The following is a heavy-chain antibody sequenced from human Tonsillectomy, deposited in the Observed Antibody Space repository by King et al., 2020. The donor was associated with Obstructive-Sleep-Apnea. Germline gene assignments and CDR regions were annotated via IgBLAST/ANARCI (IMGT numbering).Heavy chain of an antibody. J-gene: IGHJ4*02. CDR1: GASISSSSYY. D-gene: IGHD1-26*01. CDR2: IYYSGST. CDR3: AGVWDLLEGGFDY. Sequence: QLQLQESGPGLVKPSETLSLTCTVSGASISSSSYYWGWIRQPPGKGLEWIGTIYYSGSTYNNPSLKSRVTISVDTSNNQFSLKLNSMTAADTAVYYCAGVWDLLEGGFDYWGQGTLVTVSS. V-gene: IGHV4-39*07.